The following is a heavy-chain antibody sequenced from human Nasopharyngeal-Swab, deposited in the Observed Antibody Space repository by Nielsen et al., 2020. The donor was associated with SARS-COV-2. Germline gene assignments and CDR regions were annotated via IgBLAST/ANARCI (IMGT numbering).Heavy chain of an antibody. V-gene: IGHV3-23*01. CDR3: ASGRVQFYFDY. D-gene: IGHD5-24*01. J-gene: IGHJ4*02. CDR2: ISGSGGST. CDR1: GFTFSTYA. Sequence: GRSLRLSCAASGFTFSTYAMSWVRQAPGKGPEWVSAISGSGGSTYYADSVKGRFTISRDNSKNTLYLQMNSLRAEDTAIYYCASGRVQFYFDYWGQGTLVTVSS.